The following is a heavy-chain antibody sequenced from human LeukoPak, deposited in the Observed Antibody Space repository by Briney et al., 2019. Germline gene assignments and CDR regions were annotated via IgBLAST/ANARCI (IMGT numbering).Heavy chain of an antibody. D-gene: IGHD3-9*01. CDR2: ISGSGGST. Sequence: GGSLRLSCAASGFTFSSYAMSWVRQAPGKGLEWVSAISGSGGSTYYADSVKGRFTISRDNSKNTLYLQMNSLRAEDTAVYYCAKNPPHTYYDILTGYLIGTPYYYYYYYMDVWGKGTTVTASS. CDR3: AKNPPHTYYDILTGYLIGTPYYYYYYYMDV. CDR1: GFTFSSYA. V-gene: IGHV3-23*01. J-gene: IGHJ6*03.